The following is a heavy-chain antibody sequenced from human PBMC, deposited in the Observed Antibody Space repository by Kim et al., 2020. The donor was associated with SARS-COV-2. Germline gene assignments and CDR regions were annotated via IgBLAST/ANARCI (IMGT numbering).Heavy chain of an antibody. CDR2: IRSKANSYAT. V-gene: IGHV3-73*01. D-gene: IGHD1-1*01. CDR1: GFTFSGSA. Sequence: GGSLRLSCAASGFTFSGSAIHWVRQASGKGLAWVGRIRSKANSYATTYAASGRGRFSISRDDSKNTAYLQMNNLKTEDTAVYYCTRVPATTSALWDAFDIWGRGTKVTVSS. J-gene: IGHJ3*02. CDR3: TRVPATTSALWDAFDI.